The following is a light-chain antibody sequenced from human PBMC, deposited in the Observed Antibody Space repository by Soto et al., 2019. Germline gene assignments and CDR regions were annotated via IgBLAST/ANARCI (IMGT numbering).Light chain of an antibody. J-gene: IGLJ2*01. V-gene: IGLV2-8*01. CDR2: EVS. CDR1: SRDVGGYDY. Sequence: QSALTQPRSVSGSPGQSVTISCTGTSRDVGGYDYVSWYQQHPGKAPKLMISEVSKRPSGVPDRFSGSKSGNTAPLTVSGLQAEDEADYYCSSYAGSVNVIFGGGTKLTVL. CDR3: SSYAGSVNVI.